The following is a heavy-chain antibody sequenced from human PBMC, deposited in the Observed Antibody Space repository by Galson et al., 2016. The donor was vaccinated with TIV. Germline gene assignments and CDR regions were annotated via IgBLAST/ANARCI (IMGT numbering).Heavy chain of an antibody. CDR2: IYFTGTT. D-gene: IGHD1-26*01. Sequence: SETLSLTCSVSSDSISGSNHYWGWIRQPPGKGLEWIGSIYFTGTTFYNPSLKSRVSISVDTSKNQFSLNLTSVTAADTAIYYCAWSGWEPSYFQHWGQGTLGIVSS. CDR3: AWSGWEPSYFQH. CDR1: SDSISGSNHY. J-gene: IGHJ1*01. V-gene: IGHV4-39*07.